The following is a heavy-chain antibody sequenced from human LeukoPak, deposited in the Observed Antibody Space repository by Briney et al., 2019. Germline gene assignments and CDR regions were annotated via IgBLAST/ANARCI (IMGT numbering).Heavy chain of an antibody. CDR2: ISYDGSNK. Sequence: GGSLRPSCAASGFTFSSYGMHWVRQAPGKGLEWVAVISYDGSNKYYADSVKGRFTISRDNSKNTLYLQMSSLRADDTAVYYCARRSVTTFDYWGQGTLVTVPS. D-gene: IGHD4-17*01. V-gene: IGHV3-30*03. CDR1: GFTFSSYG. J-gene: IGHJ4*02. CDR3: ARRSVTTFDY.